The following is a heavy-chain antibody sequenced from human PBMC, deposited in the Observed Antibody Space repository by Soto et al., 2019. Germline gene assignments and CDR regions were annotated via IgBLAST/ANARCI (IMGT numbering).Heavy chain of an antibody. CDR1: GYTFTNHG. J-gene: IGHJ4*02. D-gene: IGHD6-13*01. Sequence: ASVKVSCKASGYTFTNHGISWVRQAPGEGLEWMGWISPYNGDTNNAQKFQGRVTMTTDTPTNTGFMELTRLTSDDTAVYYCARGGISSSEGLDYWGQGAQVTVSS. CDR2: ISPYNGDT. CDR3: ARGGISSSEGLDY. V-gene: IGHV1-18*01.